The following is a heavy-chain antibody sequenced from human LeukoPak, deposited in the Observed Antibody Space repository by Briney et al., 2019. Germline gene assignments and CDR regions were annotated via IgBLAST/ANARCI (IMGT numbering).Heavy chain of an antibody. V-gene: IGHV3-23*01. CDR2: ISGSGGST. CDR1: GFTFSTCA. J-gene: IGHJ4*02. Sequence: TGGSLRLSCAASGFTFSTCAMGWVRQAPGKGLGWVSAISGSGGSTFYADSVKGRFTISRDNSKNTLYLQMNSLRAEDTAVYYCVKELDSSGYFDFWGQGTLVTVSS. CDR3: VKELDSSGYFDF. D-gene: IGHD3-22*01.